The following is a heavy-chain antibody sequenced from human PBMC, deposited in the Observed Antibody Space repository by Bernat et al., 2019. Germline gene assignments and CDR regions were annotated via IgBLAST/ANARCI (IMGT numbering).Heavy chain of an antibody. Sequence: EVQLVESGGGLVQPGGSLRLSCAASGFTFSSYWMHWVRQAPGKGLVWVSRINSDGSSTSYADSVKGRFTISRDNAKNTLYLQMNSLRAEDTAVYYCARRSYCSGGSCLINYYYYGMDVWGQGTTVTVSS. J-gene: IGHJ6*02. CDR1: GFTFSSYW. CDR3: ARRSYCSGGSCLINYYYYGMDV. D-gene: IGHD2-15*01. V-gene: IGHV3-74*01. CDR2: INSDGSST.